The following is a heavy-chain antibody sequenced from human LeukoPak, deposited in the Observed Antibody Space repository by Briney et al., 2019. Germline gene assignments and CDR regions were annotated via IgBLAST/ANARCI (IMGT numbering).Heavy chain of an antibody. CDR2: IKSDGST. CDR1: GGTITSSSYH. D-gene: IGHD1-26*01. V-gene: IGHV3-74*01. CDR3: AREMSGSYDY. J-gene: IGHJ4*02. Sequence: ETLSLTCTVSGGTITSSSYHWGWVRQPPGKGLVWVSRIKSDGSTTYADSVEGRFSISRDKAKNTLYLQMNSLRAEDTAVYYCAREMSGSYDYWGQGTLVTVSS.